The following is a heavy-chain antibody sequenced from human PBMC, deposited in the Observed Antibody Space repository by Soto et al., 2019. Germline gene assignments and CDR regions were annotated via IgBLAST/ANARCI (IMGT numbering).Heavy chain of an antibody. CDR1: GFTFTSSA. CDR2: IIVGSGNT. V-gene: IGHV1-58*01. CDR3: AVADFWSGYGY. D-gene: IGHD3-3*01. Sequence: GASVKVSCKASGFTFTSSAVQWVRQAPGQGLEWIGWIIVGSGNTNYAQKFQERVTITRDKSTSTAYMELSSLRSEDTAVYYCAVADFWSGYGYWGQGTLVTVSS. J-gene: IGHJ4*02.